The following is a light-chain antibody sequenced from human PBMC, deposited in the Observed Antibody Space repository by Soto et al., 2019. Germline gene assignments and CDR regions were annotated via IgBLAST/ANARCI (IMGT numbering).Light chain of an antibody. V-gene: IGKV3-11*01. CDR2: DAS. Sequence: ETVLTQSPATLSLSPGERATLSCRASQSVGSYLAWYQHKPGQAPRLLIYDASNRATGIPARFSGSGSGTDFTLTITSLEPEDFAVYYCQQRTNWPVTFGPGTKVDIK. CDR3: QQRTNWPVT. J-gene: IGKJ3*01. CDR1: QSVGSY.